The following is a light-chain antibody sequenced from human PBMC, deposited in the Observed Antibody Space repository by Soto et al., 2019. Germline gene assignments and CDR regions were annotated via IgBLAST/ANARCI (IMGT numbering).Light chain of an antibody. CDR3: QPYNNWPPT. CDR2: GAS. CDR1: QSVSSN. J-gene: IGKJ5*01. V-gene: IGKV3-15*01. Sequence: EIVMTQSPATLSVSPGERATLSCRASQSVSSNFAWYQQKPGQAPRLLIYGASTRATGIPARFSVCGSRTAFTLTISSLQSVDFAVYYCQPYNNWPPTFGQGTRLEIK.